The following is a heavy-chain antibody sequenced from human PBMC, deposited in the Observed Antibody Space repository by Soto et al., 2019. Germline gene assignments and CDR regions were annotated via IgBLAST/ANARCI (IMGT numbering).Heavy chain of an antibody. Sequence: EVQLVESGGGLVQPGGSLRLSCAASGFTFSSYWMSWVRQAPGKGLEWVANIKQDGSEKYYVDSVKGRFTISRDNAKNSLYLQMNSLRAEDTAVYYCARGGADYAQTYYYYGMDVWGQGTTVTVSS. D-gene: IGHD4-17*01. V-gene: IGHV3-7*01. J-gene: IGHJ6*02. CDR3: ARGGADYAQTYYYYGMDV. CDR2: IKQDGSEK. CDR1: GFTFSSYW.